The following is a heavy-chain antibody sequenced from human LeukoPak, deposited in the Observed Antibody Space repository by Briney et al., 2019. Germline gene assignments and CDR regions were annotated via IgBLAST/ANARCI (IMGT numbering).Heavy chain of an antibody. CDR3: ARDLSGWYSY. J-gene: IGHJ4*02. CDR1: GGSISSYY. V-gene: IGHV4-59*01. Sequence: SETLSLTCTVSGGSISSYYWSWIRQPPGKGLEWIGYIYYSGSTNYNPSLKSRVTISVDTSKNQFSLKLSSVTAADTAVYYCARDLSGWYSYWGQGTLVTVSS. CDR2: IYYSGST. D-gene: IGHD6-19*01.